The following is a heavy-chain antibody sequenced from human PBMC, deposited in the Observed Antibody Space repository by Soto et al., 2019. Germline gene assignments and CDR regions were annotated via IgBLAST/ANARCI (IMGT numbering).Heavy chain of an antibody. CDR1: GYTFTSYG. Sequence: QVQLVQSGAEVKKPVASVKVSCKASGYTFTSYGISWVRQAPGQGLEWMGWISAYNGNTNYAQKLQGRVTMTIDTSTSTAYMELRSLRSDDTAVYYCARDQAVAGYYYYGMDVWGQGTTVTVSS. D-gene: IGHD6-19*01. V-gene: IGHV1-18*04. CDR2: ISAYNGNT. J-gene: IGHJ6*02. CDR3: ARDQAVAGYYYYGMDV.